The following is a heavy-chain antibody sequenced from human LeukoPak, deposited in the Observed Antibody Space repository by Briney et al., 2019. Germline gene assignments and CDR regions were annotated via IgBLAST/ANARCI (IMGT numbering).Heavy chain of an antibody. V-gene: IGHV1-24*01. J-gene: IGHJ4*02. CDR2: FDPEDGET. D-gene: IGHD2-2*01. Sequence: GVSVKVSCKVSGYTLTELSMHWVRQAPGKGLEWMGGFDPEDGETIYAQKFQGRVTMTEDTSTDTAYMELSSLRSEDTAVYYCATGGTSWTDEFDYWGQGTLVTVSS. CDR3: ATGGTSWTDEFDY. CDR1: GYTLTELS.